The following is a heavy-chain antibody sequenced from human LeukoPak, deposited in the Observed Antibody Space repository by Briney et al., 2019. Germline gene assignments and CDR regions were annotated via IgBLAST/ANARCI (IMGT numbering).Heavy chain of an antibody. Sequence: SETLSLTCTFCGGCISSCGYYLSWIRQHPGKGLEWIGYIYYSGSTYYNPSLKSRVTISVDTSKNQFSLKLSSVTAADTAVYYCAGYSYGYLVWGQGTLVTVSS. CDR2: IYYSGST. D-gene: IGHD5-18*01. V-gene: IGHV4-31*03. CDR1: GGCISSCGYY. CDR3: AGYSYGYLV. J-gene: IGHJ4*02.